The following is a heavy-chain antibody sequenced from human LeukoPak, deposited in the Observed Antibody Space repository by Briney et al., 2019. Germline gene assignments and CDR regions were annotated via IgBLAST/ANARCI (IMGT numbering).Heavy chain of an antibody. Sequence: PSETLSLTCTVSGGTINNYYWTWIRQPPGKRLEWMGYMYYIGTTNYNPSFKSRVTMSVEPSKNQFSLQLTSVTLADTAVYYCARLPPSGSLGVTDAFDIWGQGTMVTVSS. CDR3: ARLPPSGSLGVTDAFDI. J-gene: IGHJ3*02. CDR1: GGTINNYY. V-gene: IGHV4-59*01. D-gene: IGHD3-3*01. CDR2: MYYIGTT.